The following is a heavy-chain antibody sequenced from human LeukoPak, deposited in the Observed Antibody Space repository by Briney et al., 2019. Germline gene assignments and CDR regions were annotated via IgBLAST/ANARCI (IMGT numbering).Heavy chain of an antibody. J-gene: IGHJ5*01. CDR1: GFTFSSYT. CDR3: ARAQSTTVVTRLNWFDS. CDR2: IRSSSAYI. Sequence: TPGGSMRLSCAASGFTFSSYTMNWVRQAPGKGLEWVSSIRSSSAYIYYADSVKGRFTISRDDAKNSLFLQMNSLRAEDTAVYYCARAQSTTVVTRLNWFDSWGQGTLVTVSS. V-gene: IGHV3-21*01. D-gene: IGHD4-23*01.